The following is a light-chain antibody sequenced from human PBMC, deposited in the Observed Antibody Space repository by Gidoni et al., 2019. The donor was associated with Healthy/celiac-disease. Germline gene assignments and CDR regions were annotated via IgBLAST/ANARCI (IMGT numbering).Light chain of an antibody. V-gene: IGKV3-15*01. J-gene: IGKJ3*01. CDR2: GAS. CDR1: QSVSSN. Sequence: EIVMTQSPATLSVSPGERATLSCRASQSVSSNLAWYQQKPGQAPRLLIYGASTRATSIPARCSGSGCGTEFTLTISSLQSEDFAVYYCQQYNNWPPLFTFGPGTKVDIK. CDR3: QQYNNWPPLFT.